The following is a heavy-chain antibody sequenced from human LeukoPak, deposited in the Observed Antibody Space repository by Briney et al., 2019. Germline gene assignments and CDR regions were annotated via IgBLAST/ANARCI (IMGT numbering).Heavy chain of an antibody. CDR2: INHSGST. D-gene: IGHD3-16*01. CDR1: GGSFSGHY. Sequence: SETLSLTCAVYGGSFSGHYWTWIRQPPGKELEWIGEINHSGSTNYNPSLKSRVTVSVDTSKNQFSLKVSSVTAADTAVYYCARVKDPGGYYYYYYMDIWGKGNTVTVSS. J-gene: IGHJ6*03. V-gene: IGHV4-34*01. CDR3: ARVKDPGGYYYYYYMDI.